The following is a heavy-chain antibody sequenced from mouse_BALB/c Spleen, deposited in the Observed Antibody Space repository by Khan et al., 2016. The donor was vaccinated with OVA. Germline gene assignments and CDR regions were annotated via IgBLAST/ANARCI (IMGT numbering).Heavy chain of an antibody. D-gene: IGHD2-1*01. CDR3: ARGNRDFDY. Sequence: QIQLVQSGPELKKPGETVKISCKASGYSFTNYVMNWVKQAPGTGLKWMGWINTYIGEPTYSDDFKGRFAFSLETSASPAYLQINNLKNEDTATYFCARGNRDFDYWGQGTTLTVSS. V-gene: IGHV9-3-1*01. CDR1: GYSFTNYV. CDR2: INTYIGEP. J-gene: IGHJ2*01.